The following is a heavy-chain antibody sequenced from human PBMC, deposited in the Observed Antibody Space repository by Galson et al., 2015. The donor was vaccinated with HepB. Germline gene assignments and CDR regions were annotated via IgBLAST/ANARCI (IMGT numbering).Heavy chain of an antibody. J-gene: IGHJ6*02. CDR3: ARDVPPAIIENGYYYYGMDV. D-gene: IGHD2-2*02. CDR1: GFTFSSYS. Sequence: SLRLSCAGSGFTFSSYSMNWVRQAPGKGLQWVSYMSSNRRTIYYADSVKGRFTISRDNAKNSPYLQMNSLRDDDTAVYYCARDVPPAIIENGYYYYGMDVWGQGTTVTVSS. CDR2: MSSNRRTI. V-gene: IGHV3-48*02.